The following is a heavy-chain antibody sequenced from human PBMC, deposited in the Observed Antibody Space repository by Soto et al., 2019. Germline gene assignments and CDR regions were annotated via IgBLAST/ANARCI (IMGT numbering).Heavy chain of an antibody. CDR2: ISDSGSLT. D-gene: IGHD1-26*01. CDR3: ARALVLGVGALSQ. V-gene: IGHV3-11*01. CDR1: GFTFSAYY. J-gene: IGHJ4*02. Sequence: PEGSLRLSCAASGFTFSAYYMSWIRQAPGKGLEWVSYISDSGSLTHYGDSVKGRFTISRDNAKASLYLQMDSLRAEDTAIYYCARALVLGVGALSQWGQGTLVTVSS.